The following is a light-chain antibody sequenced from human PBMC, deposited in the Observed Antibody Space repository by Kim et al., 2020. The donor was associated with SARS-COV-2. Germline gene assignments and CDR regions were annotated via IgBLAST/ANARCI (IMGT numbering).Light chain of an antibody. CDR3: SSYTISSIFYV. J-gene: IGLJ1*01. Sequence: QSITISCTGTSSDVVGYNYVTWYRQHPGKAPKLMIYDVSKRPSGVSNRFSGSKSGNTASLTFSGLQAEDEADYYCSSYTISSIFYVFVTGTKVTV. CDR2: DVS. V-gene: IGLV2-14*04. CDR1: SSDVVGYNY.